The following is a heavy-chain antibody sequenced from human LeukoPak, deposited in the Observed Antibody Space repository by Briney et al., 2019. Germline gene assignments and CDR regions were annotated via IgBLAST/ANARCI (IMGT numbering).Heavy chain of an antibody. J-gene: IGHJ4*02. CDR1: GFTFSSHW. D-gene: IGHD6-13*01. Sequence: GGSLRLSCAASGFTFSSHWMHWVRQAPGKGLVWVSRVNTDGTSTNYADSVKGRFTISRDNAKNTLYLQMNSLRAEDTAVYYCAKVPPIAAAGRDYWGQGTLVTVSS. CDR2: VNTDGTST. CDR3: AKVPPIAAAGRDY. V-gene: IGHV3-74*01.